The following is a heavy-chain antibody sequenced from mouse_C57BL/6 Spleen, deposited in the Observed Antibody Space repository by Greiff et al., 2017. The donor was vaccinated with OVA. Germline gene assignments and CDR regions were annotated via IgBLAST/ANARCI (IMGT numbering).Heavy chain of an antibody. CDR2: IDPETGGT. Sequence: VQLVESGAELVRPGASVTLSCKASGYTFTDYEMHWVKQTPVHGLEWIGAIDPETGGTAYNQKFKGKAILTADKSSSTAYMELRSLTSEDSAVYYCTRYYGSSSYYFDYWGQGTTLTVSS. J-gene: IGHJ2*01. CDR1: GYTFTDYE. CDR3: TRYYGSSSYYFDY. D-gene: IGHD1-1*01. V-gene: IGHV1-15*01.